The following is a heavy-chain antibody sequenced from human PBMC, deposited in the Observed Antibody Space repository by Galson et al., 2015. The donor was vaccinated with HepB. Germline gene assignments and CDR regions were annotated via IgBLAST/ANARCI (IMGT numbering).Heavy chain of an antibody. D-gene: IGHD3-9*01. CDR1: GFPFSNSS. CDR2: ISSSGSYP. Sequence: SLRLSCAPSGFPFSNSSMNWVRQAPGKGLEWVSSISSSGSYPFYADSVKGRFTSSRDNAQNSLYLQMNSLIAEDTAVYYCTSCIFCRGRGDWGQGTLVTVSS. J-gene: IGHJ4*02. CDR3: TSCIFCRGRGD. V-gene: IGHV3-21*01.